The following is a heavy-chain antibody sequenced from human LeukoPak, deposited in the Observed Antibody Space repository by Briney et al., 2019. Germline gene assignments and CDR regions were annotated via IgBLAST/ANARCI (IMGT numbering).Heavy chain of an antibody. CDR1: GGTFSSYA. CDR3: ARADIVVVPAAGIYYYYYGMDV. Sequence: SVKVSFKASGGTFSSYAISWVRQAPGQGLEWMGGIIPIFGTANYAQKFQGRVTITADESTSTAYMELSSLRSEDTAVYYCARADIVVVPAAGIYYYYYGMDVWGKGTTVTVSS. CDR2: IIPIFGTA. D-gene: IGHD2-2*01. J-gene: IGHJ6*04. V-gene: IGHV1-69*13.